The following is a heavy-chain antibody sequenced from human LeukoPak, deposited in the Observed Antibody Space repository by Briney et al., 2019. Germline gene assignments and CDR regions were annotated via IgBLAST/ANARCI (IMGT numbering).Heavy chain of an antibody. Sequence: GASVKVSCKTSGYSFTDYYMHWVRQAPGQGLEWMGWINPNSGGTSSAQKFQGRVTMTRDTSITTVYMEMSRLTSDDTAIYYCARADRLHGGPYLIGPWGQGTLVTVSS. D-gene: IGHD2-21*01. CDR3: ARADRLHGGPYLIGP. J-gene: IGHJ5*02. V-gene: IGHV1-2*02. CDR2: INPNSGGT. CDR1: GYSFTDYY.